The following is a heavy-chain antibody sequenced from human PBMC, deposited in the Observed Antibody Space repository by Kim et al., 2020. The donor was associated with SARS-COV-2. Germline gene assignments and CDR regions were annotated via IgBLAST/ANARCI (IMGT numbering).Heavy chain of an antibody. J-gene: IGHJ6*04. D-gene: IGHD3-16*01. CDR2: IKSKADGGTT. CDR3: DTGGFTDYYYGMDV. Sequence: GGSLRLSCAASQFTFNYAWMNWVRQAPGNGLEWVGRIKSKADGGTTDYAAPVKGRFSISRDDSENTRYLQMDSLKSEDTGIYFCDTGGFTDYYYGMDVWGKGTTVSVSS. CDR1: QFTFNYAW. V-gene: IGHV3-15*01.